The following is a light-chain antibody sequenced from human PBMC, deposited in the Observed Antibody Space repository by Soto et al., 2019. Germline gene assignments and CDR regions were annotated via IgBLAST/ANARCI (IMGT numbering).Light chain of an antibody. CDR1: QSVGTY. Sequence: EIVFTQSPGTLSLSPGERATLSCRASQSVGTYLAWYQQKPGQAPRLLIYDASNRAAGVPVRFSGTGSGTDFTLTISSVEPDDFAVYYCQQRSNWPPITFGQGTRLEIK. CDR2: DAS. V-gene: IGKV3-11*01. J-gene: IGKJ5*01. CDR3: QQRSNWPPIT.